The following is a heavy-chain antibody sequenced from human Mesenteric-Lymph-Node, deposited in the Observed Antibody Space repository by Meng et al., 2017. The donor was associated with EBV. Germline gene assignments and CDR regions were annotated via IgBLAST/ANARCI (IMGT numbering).Heavy chain of an antibody. J-gene: IGHJ4*02. D-gene: IGHD3-10*01. CDR2: ISADNGNT. Sequence: QVQLVQSGAEGKKPGASVKVSCKASGYRFNSYGISWVRQAPGQGLEWMGWISADNGNTIFAQKFQGRVTMTADSSTSTAYMEVTSLTSDDTAVYYCASGGSGINFDYWGQGTLVTVSS. CDR1: GYRFNSYG. V-gene: IGHV1-18*01. CDR3: ASGGSGINFDY.